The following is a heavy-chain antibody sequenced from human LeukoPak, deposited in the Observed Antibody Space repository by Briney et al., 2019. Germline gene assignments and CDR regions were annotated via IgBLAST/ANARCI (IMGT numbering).Heavy chain of an antibody. CDR3: AKTSITMIVVVMEEDAFDI. D-gene: IGHD3-22*01. CDR1: GFTFSSYA. Sequence: PGGSLRLSCAASGFTFSSYAMSGVRQAPGKAREGGSAISGSGGSTYYADSVKGRFTISRDNSKNTLYLQMNSLRAEDTAVYYCAKTSITMIVVVMEEDAFDIWGQGTMVTVSS. V-gene: IGHV3-23*01. J-gene: IGHJ3*02. CDR2: ISGSGGST.